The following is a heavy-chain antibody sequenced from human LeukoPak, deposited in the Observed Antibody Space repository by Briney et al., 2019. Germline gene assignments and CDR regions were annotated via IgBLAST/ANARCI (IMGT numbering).Heavy chain of an antibody. CDR2: ISDTGATT. J-gene: IGHJ4*02. CDR1: GFTFSSYA. CDR3: PKYTSIGRYCTNGVCSSFDY. D-gene: IGHD2-8*01. V-gene: IGHV3-23*01. Sequence: GGSLRLSCAGSGFTFSSYAMSWVRQAPGKGLEWVSAISDTGATTYDADSVKGRFTISRDNSRSTLFLQMNSLRAEDTALYYCPKYTSIGRYCTNGVCSSFDYWGQGTLVTVSS.